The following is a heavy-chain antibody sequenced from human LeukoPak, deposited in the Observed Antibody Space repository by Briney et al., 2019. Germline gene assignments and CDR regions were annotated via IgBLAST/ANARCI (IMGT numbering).Heavy chain of an antibody. CDR2: IYYSGST. J-gene: IGHJ4*02. CDR1: GGSVSSGSYY. D-gene: IGHD3-10*01. V-gene: IGHV4-61*01. Sequence: PSETLSLTCTVSGGSVSSGSYYWSWIRQPPGKGLEWIGYIYYSGSTNYNPSLKSRVTISVDTSKNQFSLKLSSVTAADTAVYYCARNGRYYGSGSYSYWGQGTLVTVSS. CDR3: ARNGRYYGSGSYSY.